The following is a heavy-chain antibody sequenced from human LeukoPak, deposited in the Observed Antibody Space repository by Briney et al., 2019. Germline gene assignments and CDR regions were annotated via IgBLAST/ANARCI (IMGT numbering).Heavy chain of an antibody. Sequence: SETLSLTCTVSGDSISSSYWSWIRQPPGKGLEWIGEVNHSGSTNYNPSLKSRVTISVDTSKNQFSLKLSSVTAADTAVYYCATRLARGSSTSRNYYYYYGMDVWGQGTTVTVSS. CDR3: ATRLARGSSTSRNYYYYYGMDV. V-gene: IGHV4-34*01. J-gene: IGHJ6*02. D-gene: IGHD2-2*01. CDR1: GDSISSSY. CDR2: VNHSGST.